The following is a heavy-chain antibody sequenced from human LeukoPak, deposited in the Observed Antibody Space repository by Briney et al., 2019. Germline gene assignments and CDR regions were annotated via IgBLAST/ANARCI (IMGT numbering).Heavy chain of an antibody. Sequence: SETLSLTCTVSGGSISSYYWSWIRQPPGQGLEWIGYIYTSGSTNYNPSLKSRVTISVDTSKNQFSLKPSSVTAADTAVYYCARGYSGYDSLFFYWGQGTLVTVSS. D-gene: IGHD5-12*01. J-gene: IGHJ4*02. CDR1: GGSISSYY. CDR2: IYTSGST. CDR3: ARGYSGYDSLFFY. V-gene: IGHV4-4*09.